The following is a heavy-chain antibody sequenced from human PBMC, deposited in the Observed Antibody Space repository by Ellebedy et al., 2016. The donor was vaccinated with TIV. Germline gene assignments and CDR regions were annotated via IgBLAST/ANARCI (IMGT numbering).Heavy chain of an antibody. V-gene: IGHV3-74*01. J-gene: IGHJ6*02. CDR2: MKGDGSSV. CDR3: AKDTATGTTVYYYGMDV. Sequence: GESLKISCAASGFTFSSYWMYWVRQAPGKGLEWVSRMKGDGSSVTYADSVKGRFTISRDNTKNSLYLQMNGLRSEDSALYYCAKDTATGTTVYYYGMDVWGQGTTVTVSS. CDR1: GFTFSSYW. D-gene: IGHD1-1*01.